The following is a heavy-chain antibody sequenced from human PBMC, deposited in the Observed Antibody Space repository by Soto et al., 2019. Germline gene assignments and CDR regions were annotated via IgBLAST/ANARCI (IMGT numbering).Heavy chain of an antibody. D-gene: IGHD2-2*01. Sequence: QVQLVQSGAEVKKPGASVKVSCQASGYPFTSNDITWVRQAPGQGLEWMGGMNPNSGDTGYAQKFQGRVNMTRNTSISTAYMELSSLTSEDTAVYYCARDSTSPDYWGQGTLVTVSS. CDR1: GYPFTSND. CDR3: ARDSTSPDY. J-gene: IGHJ4*02. CDR2: MNPNSGDT. V-gene: IGHV1-8*01.